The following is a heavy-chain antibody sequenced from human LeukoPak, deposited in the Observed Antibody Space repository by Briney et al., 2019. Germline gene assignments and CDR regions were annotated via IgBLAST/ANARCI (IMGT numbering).Heavy chain of an antibody. Sequence: SETLSLTCTVSGGSIRSYYWSWVRQPPGKGLEWIGYIYTSGSTNYNPSLKSRVTISVDTSKNQFSLKLSSVTAADTAVYYCAREYSSSSGWFDPWGQGTLVTVSS. J-gene: IGHJ5*02. D-gene: IGHD6-6*01. CDR2: IYTSGST. V-gene: IGHV4-4*09. CDR1: GGSIRSYY. CDR3: AREYSSSSGWFDP.